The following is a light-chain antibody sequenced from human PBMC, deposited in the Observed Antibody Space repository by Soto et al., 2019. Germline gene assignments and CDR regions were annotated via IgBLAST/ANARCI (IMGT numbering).Light chain of an antibody. J-gene: IGLJ3*02. V-gene: IGLV2-8*01. CDR3: STWDDTLKGPV. Sequence: QSALTQPPSASGSPGQSVTISCTGTSSDVGKYDYVSWFQHHPGKAPKLIIYEVSKRPSGVPDRFSGSKSGSTASLTVSGLQTEDEADYYCSTWDDTLKGPVFGGGTKLTVL. CDR1: SSDVGKYDY. CDR2: EVS.